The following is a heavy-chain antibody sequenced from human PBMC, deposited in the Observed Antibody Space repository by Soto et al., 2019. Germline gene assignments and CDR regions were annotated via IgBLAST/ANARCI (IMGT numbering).Heavy chain of an antibody. Sequence: SETLSLTCTVSGGSISSSSYYWGWIRQPPGKGLEWIGSIYYSGSTYYNPSLKSRVTISVDTSKNQFSLKLSSVTAADTAVYYCARGGPSWQQLVLYHYWGQGTLVTVSS. D-gene: IGHD6-13*01. CDR3: ARGGPSWQQLVLYHY. V-gene: IGHV4-39*01. CDR2: IYYSGST. CDR1: GGSISSSSYY. J-gene: IGHJ4*02.